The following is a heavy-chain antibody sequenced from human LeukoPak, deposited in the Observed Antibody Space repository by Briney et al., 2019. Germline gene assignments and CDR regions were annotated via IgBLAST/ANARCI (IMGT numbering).Heavy chain of an antibody. V-gene: IGHV1-18*01. CDR2: INTCNGNT. CDR1: GYTFTNSG. CDR3: AREPAASRFDY. J-gene: IGHJ4*02. Sequence: ASVTVSCKSSGYTFTNSGISWVRQAPGQGREWMGWINTCNGNTNYAQKLQGRVTMTTDTSTNTAYMELRSLRSDDTAVYYCAREPAASRFDYWGQGTLVTVSS.